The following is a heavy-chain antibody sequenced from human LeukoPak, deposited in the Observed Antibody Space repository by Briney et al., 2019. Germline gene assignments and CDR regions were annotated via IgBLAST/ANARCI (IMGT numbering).Heavy chain of an antibody. J-gene: IGHJ4*02. D-gene: IGHD3-16*01. CDR2: MNPNCGNT. V-gene: IGHV1-8*01. CDR1: GYTFTSYD. CDR3: ARWGRSPRDDHIFDY. Sequence: ASVKVSCKASGYTFTSYDINWVRQATGQGLEWMGWMNPNCGNTGYAQKFQGRVTMTRNSSISTAYMELSSLRYEDTDVYYCARWGRSPRDDHIFDYWGQGTLATVSS.